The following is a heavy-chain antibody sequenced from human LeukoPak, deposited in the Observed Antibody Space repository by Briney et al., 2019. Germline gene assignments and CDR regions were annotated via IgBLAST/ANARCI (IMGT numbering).Heavy chain of an antibody. CDR3: ARTYYGSGSYYFGVVVTFDP. CDR1: GGSISSSSYY. Sequence: KPSETLSLTCTVSGGSISSSSYYWGWIRQPPGKGLEWIGSIYYSGSTNYNPSLKSRVTISVDTSKNQFSLKLSSVTAADTAVYYCARTYYGSGSYYFGVVVTFDPWGQGTLVTVSS. J-gene: IGHJ5*02. D-gene: IGHD3-10*01. CDR2: IYYSGST. V-gene: IGHV4-39*07.